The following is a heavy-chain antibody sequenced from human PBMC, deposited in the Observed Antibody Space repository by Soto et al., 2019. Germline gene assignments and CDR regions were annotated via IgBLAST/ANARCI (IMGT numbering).Heavy chain of an antibody. CDR1: GFSISDHY. CDR3: ARSGDNYNVLDY. J-gene: IGHJ4*02. V-gene: IGHV3-11*05. D-gene: IGHD3-10*02. CDR2: SSNSGTFT. Sequence: QVQLVESGGGLVKPGGSLRLTCAASGFSISDHYMSWIRQAPGKGLEWVSYSSNSGTFTKYADSVKGRFSISRDNAKNSLYLEINSLMGEDTAIYYCARSGDNYNVLDYWGQGTPVTVSS.